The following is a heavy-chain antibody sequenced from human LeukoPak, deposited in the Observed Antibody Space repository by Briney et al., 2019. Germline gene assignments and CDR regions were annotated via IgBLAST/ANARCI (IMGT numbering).Heavy chain of an antibody. V-gene: IGHV3-23*01. CDR2: ITAGGDST. CDR1: GFTFSGYA. Sequence: GGSLRLSCAASGFTFSGYAMSWVRLAPGEGLEWVSAITAGGDSTYYAESVKGRFTISRDNLKNMVFLQMSTLRAEDTAIYYCAKSHASIWNVYDYWGQGTLVTVSS. J-gene: IGHJ4*02. CDR3: AKSHASIWNVYDY. D-gene: IGHD6-13*01.